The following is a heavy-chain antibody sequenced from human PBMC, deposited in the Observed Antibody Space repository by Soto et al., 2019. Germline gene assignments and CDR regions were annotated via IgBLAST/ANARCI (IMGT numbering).Heavy chain of an antibody. CDR1: GFTFINYG. D-gene: IGHD3-3*01. Sequence: LCCADSGFTFINYGMYLVAQAKGKGLEWVAFISDEGSNKYYADSMKGRFTMSRDNSKRTLYLQISSMRVEDTAVYYRTKRRNVLRFLESSSGMEVWGQGSTVT. CDR2: ISDEGSNK. V-gene: IGHV3-30*18. CDR3: TKRRNVLRFLESSSGMEV. J-gene: IGHJ6*02.